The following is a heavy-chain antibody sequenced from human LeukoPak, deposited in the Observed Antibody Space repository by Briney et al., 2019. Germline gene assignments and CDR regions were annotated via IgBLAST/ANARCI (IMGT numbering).Heavy chain of an antibody. D-gene: IGHD5-12*01. Sequence: SGTQSLTCAFSGGSITSTSWLSWVRQPPGKWLEWIGEVYHSWGANYKQSLKRGATILADTSNKQFSLRLNFVTAADTAMYYCAARGVATNTFDYWGQ. CDR1: GGSITSTSW. CDR2: VYHSWGA. CDR3: AARGVATNTFDY. J-gene: IGHJ4*02. V-gene: IGHV4-4*02.